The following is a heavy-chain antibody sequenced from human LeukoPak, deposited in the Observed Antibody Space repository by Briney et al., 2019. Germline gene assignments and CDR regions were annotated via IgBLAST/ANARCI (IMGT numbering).Heavy chain of an antibody. CDR1: GFTFSSYN. V-gene: IGHV4-34*01. Sequence: GSLRLSCAASGFTFSSYNMNWVRQPPGKGLEWIGEINHSGSTNYNPSLKSRVTISVDTSKNQFSLKLSSVTAADTAVYYCARPDFDYWGQGTLVTVSS. J-gene: IGHJ4*02. CDR2: INHSGST. CDR3: ARPDFDY.